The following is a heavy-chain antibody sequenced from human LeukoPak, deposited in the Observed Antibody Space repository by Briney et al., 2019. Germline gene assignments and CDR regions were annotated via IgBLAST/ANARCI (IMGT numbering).Heavy chain of an antibody. V-gene: IGHV4-38-2*02. D-gene: IGHD5-24*01. J-gene: IGHJ4*02. CDR3: ARQRDGYNLVDFGV. CDR2: IYHSGST. CDR1: GYSISSGYY. Sequence: SETLSLTCTVSGYSISSGYYWGWIRQPPGKGLEWIGSIYHSGSTNYNPSLKSRVTISVDTSKNQFSLKMSSVTAADTAVYYCARQRDGYNLVDFGVWGQGTVVTVSS.